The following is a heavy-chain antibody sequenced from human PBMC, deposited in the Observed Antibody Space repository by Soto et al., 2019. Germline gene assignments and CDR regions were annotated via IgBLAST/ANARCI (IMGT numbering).Heavy chain of an antibody. CDR3: AKGPYRSGSYSYYFDY. CDR2: ISWDGGST. V-gene: IGHV3-43*01. CDR1: GFTFDDYT. J-gene: IGHJ4*02. D-gene: IGHD1-26*01. Sequence: GGSLRLSCAASGFTFDDYTMHWVRQAPGKGLEWVSLISWDGGSTYYADSVKGRFTISRDNSKNSLYLQMNSLRTEDTALYYCAKGPYRSGSYSYYFDYWGQGTLVTVSS.